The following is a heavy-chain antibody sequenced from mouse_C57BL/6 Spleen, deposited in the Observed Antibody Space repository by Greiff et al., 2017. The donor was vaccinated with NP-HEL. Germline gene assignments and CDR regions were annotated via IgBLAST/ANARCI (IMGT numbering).Heavy chain of an antibody. Sequence: VKVVESGPGLVAPSQSLSITCTVSGFSLTSYAISWVRQPPGKGLERLGVIWTGGGTNYNSALKSRLSISKDNSKSQVFLKMNSLQTDDTARYYCARNSGDGYDYWGQGTTLTVSS. D-gene: IGHD2-3*01. V-gene: IGHV2-9-1*01. J-gene: IGHJ2*01. CDR3: ARNSGDGYDY. CDR2: IWTGGGT. CDR1: GFSLTSYA.